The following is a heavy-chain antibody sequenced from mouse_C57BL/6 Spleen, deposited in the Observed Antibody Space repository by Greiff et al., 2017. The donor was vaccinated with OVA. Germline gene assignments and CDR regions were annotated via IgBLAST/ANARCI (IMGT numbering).Heavy chain of an antibody. CDR1: GFSLTSYG. Sequence: QVQLKQSGPGLVQPSQSLSITCTVSGFSLTSYGVHWVRQSPGTGLEWLGVIWRGGSTDYNAAFMSRLSITKDNSKSQVFFKMNSLQADDTAIYYCAKNWGNYPYYCDYWGQGTTLTVSS. V-gene: IGHV2-5*01. J-gene: IGHJ2*01. CDR3: AKNWGNYPYYCDY. D-gene: IGHD2-1*01. CDR2: IWRGGST.